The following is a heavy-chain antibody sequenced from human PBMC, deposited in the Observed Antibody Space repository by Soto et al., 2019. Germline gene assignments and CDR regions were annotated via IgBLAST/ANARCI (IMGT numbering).Heavy chain of an antibody. CDR1: GGTFSSYA. D-gene: IGHD2-2*01. V-gene: IGHV1-69*01. Sequence: QVQLVQSGAEVKKPGSSVKVSCKASGGTFSSYAISWVRQAPGQGLEWMGGIIPIFGTANYAQKFQGRVTITADESTRTDYMELSSLRSEDTVVYYCASRLYCSSTSCYGDSGYYYGMDVWGQGTTVTVSS. CDR3: ASRLYCSSTSCYGDSGYYYGMDV. J-gene: IGHJ6*02. CDR2: IIPIFGTA.